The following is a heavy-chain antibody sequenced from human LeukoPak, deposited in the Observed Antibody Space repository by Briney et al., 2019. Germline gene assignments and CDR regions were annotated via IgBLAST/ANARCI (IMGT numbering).Heavy chain of an antibody. V-gene: IGHV3-30*18. CDR1: GFSFSSYG. J-gene: IGHJ6*02. CDR3: GKERKIMIEVFIRGGRNGWDV. Sequence: GGSLRLSCAASGFSFSSYGMHWVRQSPGKGLEWVAVISFDGRTKYYADSVKGRFTISRDNSKNTLYVQMNSLRAEDTAVYYCGKERKIMIEVFIRGGRNGWDVGAQGPAVTV. CDR2: ISFDGRTK. D-gene: IGHD3-22*01.